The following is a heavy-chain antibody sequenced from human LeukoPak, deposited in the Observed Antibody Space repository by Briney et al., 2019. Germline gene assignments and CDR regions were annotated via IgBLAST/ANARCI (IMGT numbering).Heavy chain of an antibody. D-gene: IGHD3-9*01. CDR3: ARGPYRGRLVTLSGDY. J-gene: IGHJ4*02. V-gene: IGHV3-30*03. CDR1: GFTFSPFM. Sequence: AGGSLRLSCAASGFTFSPFMIHWVRQAPGKGLEWVALISSDGSNADSVKGRFTISRDNSKNTLYLQMNSLRAEDTAVYYCARGPYRGRLVTLSGDYWGQGTLVTVSS. CDR2: ISSDGSN.